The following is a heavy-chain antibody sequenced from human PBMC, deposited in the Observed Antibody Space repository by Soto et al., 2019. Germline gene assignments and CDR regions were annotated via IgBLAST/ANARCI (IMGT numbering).Heavy chain of an antibody. CDR1: GYTFTGYY. V-gene: IGHV1-2*02. D-gene: IGHD1-7*01. CDR2: INPNSGGT. CDR3: ASSGTKGYYYYGMDV. Sequence: QVQLVQSGAEVKKPGASVKVSCKASGYTFTGYYMHWVRQAPGQGLEWMGWINPNSGGTNYAKKFQGRVTMTRDTSISTAYMELSRLRSDDTAVYYCASSGTKGYYYYGMDVWGQGTTVTVSS. J-gene: IGHJ6*02.